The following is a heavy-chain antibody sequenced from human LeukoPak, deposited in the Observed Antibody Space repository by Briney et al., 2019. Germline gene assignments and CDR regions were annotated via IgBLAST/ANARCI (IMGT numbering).Heavy chain of an antibody. CDR3: ARVAQYYDFWSGYYRGWFDP. CDR2: ISSSGSTI. J-gene: IGHJ5*02. CDR1: GFTFSDYY. V-gene: IGHV3-11*01. D-gene: IGHD3-3*01. Sequence: GGSLRLSCAAPGFTFSDYYMSWIRQAPGKGLEWVSYISSSGSTIYYADSVKGRFTISRDNAKNSLYLQMNSLRAEDTAVYYCARVAQYYDFWSGYYRGWFDPWGQGTLVTVSS.